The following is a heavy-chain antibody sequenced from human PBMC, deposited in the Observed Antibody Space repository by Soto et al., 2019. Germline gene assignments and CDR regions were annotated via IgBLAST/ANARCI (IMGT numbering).Heavy chain of an antibody. CDR2: IYSFGNA. D-gene: IGHD3-10*01. CDR3: ARGLRGSLVRGIINAPTDAFEI. Sequence: QVQLQESGPGLVKPSQTLSLTCNVSGDSISGGTYYWSWIRQHPGKGLEWIGYIYSFGNAYYSPSLRSRVTISVDTSTNQFSLNLRSVTAADTAVYYCARGLRGSLVRGIINAPTDAFEIWGQGTMATVSS. CDR1: GDSISGGTYY. J-gene: IGHJ3*02. V-gene: IGHV4-31*03.